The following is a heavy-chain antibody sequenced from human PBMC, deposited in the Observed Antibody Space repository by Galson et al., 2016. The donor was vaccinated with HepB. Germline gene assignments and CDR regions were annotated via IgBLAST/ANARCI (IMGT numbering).Heavy chain of an antibody. J-gene: IGHJ3*02. CDR1: GASIISRNW. Sequence: SETLSLTCDVSGASIISRNWWSWVRQPPGKGLGWIGEIHHGGTTNYDPSLMSRVTMSVDKSKSQLSLKLSSVSAADTAVYFCARHMAMSGTRAFDMWGQGTMVTVSS. CDR3: ARHMAMSGTRAFDM. V-gene: IGHV4-4*02. CDR2: IHHGGTT. D-gene: IGHD6-19*01.